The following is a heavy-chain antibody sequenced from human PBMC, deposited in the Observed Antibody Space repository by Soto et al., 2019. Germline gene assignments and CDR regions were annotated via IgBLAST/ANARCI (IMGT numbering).Heavy chain of an antibody. CDR2: ISYDVSNK. CDR3: AKAGRIGDLHYYSGMDV. V-gene: IGHV3-30*18. D-gene: IGHD3-10*01. J-gene: IGHJ6*02. Sequence: SLRLSCAASELTFSSYGMHWVRQAPGKWLEWVAVISYDVSNKYYADSVKGRFTISRDNSKNTLYLQMNSLRAEDTAVYYCAKAGRIGDLHYYSGMDVRNQGTSVTVSS. CDR1: ELTFSSYG.